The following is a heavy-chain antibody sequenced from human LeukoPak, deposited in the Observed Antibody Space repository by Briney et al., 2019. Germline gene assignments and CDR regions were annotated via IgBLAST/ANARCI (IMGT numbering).Heavy chain of an antibody. D-gene: IGHD2-2*01. J-gene: IGHJ6*03. Sequence: SETLSLTCTVSGGSISSSSYYWGWIRQPPGKGLEWIGSIYYSGSTYYNPSLKSRVTISVDTSKNQFSLKLSSVTAADTAVYYCATTIVVVPAARYGGNGCNSSYYYYYYMDVWGRGTTVTVSS. CDR2: IYYSGST. CDR1: GGSISSSSYY. V-gene: IGHV4-39*01. CDR3: ATTIVVVPAARYGGNGCNSSYYYYYYMDV.